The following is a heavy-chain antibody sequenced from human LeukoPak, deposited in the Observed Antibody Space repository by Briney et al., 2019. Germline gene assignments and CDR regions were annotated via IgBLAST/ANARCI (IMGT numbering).Heavy chain of an antibody. CDR1: GFTVSSNY. D-gene: IGHD3-10*01. Sequence: GGSLRLSRAASGFTVSSNYMSWVRQAPGKGLEWVSVIYSGGSTYYADSVKGRFTISRDNSKNTLYLQMNSLRAEHTAVYYCAREITMVRGVIGLWGQGTLVTVSS. CDR2: IYSGGST. V-gene: IGHV3-66*01. CDR3: AREITMVRGVIGL. J-gene: IGHJ4*02.